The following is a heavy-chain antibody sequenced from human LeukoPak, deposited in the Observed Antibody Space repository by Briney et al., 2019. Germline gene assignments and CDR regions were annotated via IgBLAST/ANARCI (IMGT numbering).Heavy chain of an antibody. Sequence: SETLSLTCIVSNYSISSGCYWGWFRQPPGEGLEWIASIHLSLGTAYNPSLKSRVTISADTSKNQFSLKLSSVTAADAAFYYCAKEYSGSVGYFQYWGHGSLVTVSS. D-gene: IGHD1-26*01. CDR1: NYSISSGCY. V-gene: IGHV4-38-2*02. J-gene: IGHJ4*01. CDR3: AKEYSGSVGYFQY. CDR2: IHLSLGT.